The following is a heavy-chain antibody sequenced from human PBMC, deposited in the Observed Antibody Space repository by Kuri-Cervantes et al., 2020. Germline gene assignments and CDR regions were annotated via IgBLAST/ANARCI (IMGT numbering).Heavy chain of an antibody. CDR3: ARDTYYYDSSGYPSDY. CDR1: GCTFDDYA. CDR2: IYSGGST. Sequence: ESLKISCAASGCTFDDYAMHWVRQAPGKGLEWVSVIYSGGSTYYADSVKGRFTISRDNSKNTLYLQMNSLRAEDTAVYYCARDTYYYDSSGYPSDYWGQGTLVTVSS. V-gene: IGHV3-66*02. D-gene: IGHD3-22*01. J-gene: IGHJ4*02.